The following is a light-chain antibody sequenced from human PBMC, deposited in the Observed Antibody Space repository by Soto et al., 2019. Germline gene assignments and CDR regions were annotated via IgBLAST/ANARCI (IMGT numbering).Light chain of an antibody. J-gene: IGLJ1*01. V-gene: IGLV2-14*01. CDR3: TSYTRRSTYV. Sequence: QSVLTQPASVSGSPGQSITISCTGTSSDIGGYNYVSWYQQDSGKAPKLIIYAVTDRPSGVSSRFSGSKSGNTAFLTISGLQAEDEADYYSTSYTRRSTYVSGTGTKVTDL. CDR1: SSDIGGYNY. CDR2: AVT.